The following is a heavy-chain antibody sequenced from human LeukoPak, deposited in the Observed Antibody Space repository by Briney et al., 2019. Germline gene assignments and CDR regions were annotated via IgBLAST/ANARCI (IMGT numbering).Heavy chain of an antibody. CDR3: AKLQSVVIPAAMLGFDY. Sequence: ASVKVSCKASGYTFMSYGIHWVRQAPGQGLEWMGWSSVYNGNTNYAQKFQGRVTMTTDTSTDTAYMELRNLLFDDTAVYYCAKLQSVVIPAAMLGFDYWGQGILVTVSS. CDR1: GYTFMSYG. J-gene: IGHJ4*02. V-gene: IGHV1-18*01. CDR2: SSVYNGNT. D-gene: IGHD2-2*01.